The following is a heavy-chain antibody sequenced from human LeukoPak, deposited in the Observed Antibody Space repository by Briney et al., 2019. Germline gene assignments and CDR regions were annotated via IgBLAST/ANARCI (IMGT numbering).Heavy chain of an antibody. CDR1: GFTYAKHA. J-gene: IGHJ4*02. V-gene: IGHV3-30*04. CDR2: ISYDGSNK. CDR3: TRTLIEYSVSSCYFDY. Sequence: GGSLRLSCAASGFTYAKHAMHWVRQAPGKGLEWVAVISYDGSNKKYADSVKGRFTISRDNSKNTLYLQMNSLRAEDTAVYYCTRTLIEYSVSSCYFDYWGQGTLVTVSS. D-gene: IGHD6-6*01.